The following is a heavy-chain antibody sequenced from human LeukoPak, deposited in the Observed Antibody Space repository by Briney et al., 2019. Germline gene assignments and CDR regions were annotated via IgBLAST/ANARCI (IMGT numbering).Heavy chain of an antibody. CDR1: GGSFSGYY. CDR2: INHSGST. D-gene: IGHD2-2*02. Sequence: SETLSLTCAVYGGSFSGYYWSWIRQSPGKGLEWIGEINHSGSTNYNPSLKSRVTISVDTSKNQFSLKLSSVTAADTAVYYCARPLEDCSSTSCYTARLYAFDIWGQGTMVTVSS. J-gene: IGHJ3*02. CDR3: ARPLEDCSSTSCYTARLYAFDI. V-gene: IGHV4-34*01.